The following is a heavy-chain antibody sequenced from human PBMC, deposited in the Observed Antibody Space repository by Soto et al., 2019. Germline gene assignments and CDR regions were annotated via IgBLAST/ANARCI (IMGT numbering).Heavy chain of an antibody. CDR1: GGTFSSYA. CDR2: IIPIFGTA. CDR3: ARAVRGLGYFDL. D-gene: IGHD3-10*01. V-gene: IGHV1-69*13. Sequence: ASVKVSCKASGGTFSSYAISWGRQAPGQGLEWMGGIIPIFGTANYAQKFQGRVTITADESTSTAYMELGSLRSEDTAVYYCARAVRGLGYFDLWGRGTRVTSPQ. J-gene: IGHJ2*01.